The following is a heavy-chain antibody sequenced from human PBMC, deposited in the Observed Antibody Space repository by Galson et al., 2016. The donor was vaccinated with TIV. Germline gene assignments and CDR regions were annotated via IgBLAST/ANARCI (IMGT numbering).Heavy chain of an antibody. CDR1: GYNFRSYW. D-gene: IGHD3-16*01. J-gene: IGHJ3*01. Sequence: SGAEVKKPGESLKISCKDSGYNFRSYWIAWVRQMPGKGLEWLGIIFPNDSDIRYSPYFRGLVTMSADKSTSTANLQCSSLKASDKATYYCARMSLLGALDVWGQGTMVIVSS. V-gene: IGHV5-51*03. CDR2: IFPNDSDI. CDR3: ARMSLLGALDV.